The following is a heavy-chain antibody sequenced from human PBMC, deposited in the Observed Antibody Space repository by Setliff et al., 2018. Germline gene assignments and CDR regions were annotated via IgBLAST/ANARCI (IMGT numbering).Heavy chain of an antibody. CDR3: AKSSGSSPSTNLEY. J-gene: IGHJ4*02. V-gene: IGHV3-23*01. CDR1: GFTFFSYT. CDR2: ITDDGGTT. D-gene: IGHD6-6*01. Sequence: GGSRRLSCTTSGFTFFSYTMNWVRQAPGKGLEWVSAITDDGGTTHYAGSVKGRFTIARDNSNSTLYLQMNSLIVEDTALYYCAKSSGSSPSTNLEYLGPGTLVTFSS.